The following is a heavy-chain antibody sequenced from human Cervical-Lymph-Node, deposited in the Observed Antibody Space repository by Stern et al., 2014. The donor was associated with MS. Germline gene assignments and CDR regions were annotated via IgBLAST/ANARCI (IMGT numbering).Heavy chain of an antibody. CDR2: ISRSSSYI. J-gene: IGHJ4*02. Sequence: EVQLVESGGGLVKPGGSLRLSCAASGFTFSSYSMNWVRQAPGKGLEWVSSISRSSSYIYYADSVKGRFTISRDNAKNSLYLQMNSLRAEDTAVYYCARDGFGSSSWVLDNWGQGTLFTVSS. V-gene: IGHV3-21*01. CDR1: GFTFSSYS. D-gene: IGHD6-13*01. CDR3: ARDGFGSSSWVLDN.